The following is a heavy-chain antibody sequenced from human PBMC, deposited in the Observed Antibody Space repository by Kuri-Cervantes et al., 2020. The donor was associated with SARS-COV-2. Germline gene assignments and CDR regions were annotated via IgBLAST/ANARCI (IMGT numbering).Heavy chain of an antibody. CDR3: ARVSKAARPSAWFDP. V-gene: IGHV1-69*05. Sequence: SVKVSCKASGGTFSSYAISWVRQAPGQGLEWMGEIIPIFGTANYAQKFQGRVTITTDESTSTAYMELSSLRSEDTAVYYCARVSKAARPSAWFDPWGQGTLVTVSS. D-gene: IGHD6-6*01. CDR1: GGTFSSYA. CDR2: IIPIFGTA. J-gene: IGHJ5*02.